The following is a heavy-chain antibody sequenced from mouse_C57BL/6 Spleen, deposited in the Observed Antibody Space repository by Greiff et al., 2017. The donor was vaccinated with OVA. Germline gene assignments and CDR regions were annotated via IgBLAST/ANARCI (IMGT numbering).Heavy chain of an antibody. J-gene: IGHJ1*03. CDR1: GFSLTSYG. Sequence: VHLVESGPGLVQPSQSLSITCTVSGFSLTSYGVHWVRQSPGKGLEWLGVIWRGGSTDYNAAFMSRLSITKDNSKSQVFFKMNSLQADDTAIYYCAPGGSSYSWYFDVWGTGTTVTVSS. V-gene: IGHV2-5*01. CDR3: APGGSSYSWYFDV. D-gene: IGHD1-1*01. CDR2: IWRGGST.